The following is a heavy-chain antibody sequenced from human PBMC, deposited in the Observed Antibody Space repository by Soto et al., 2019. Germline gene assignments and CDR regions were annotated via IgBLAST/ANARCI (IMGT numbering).Heavy chain of an antibody. D-gene: IGHD3-9*01. CDR1: GFTFDDYA. J-gene: IGHJ5*02. CDR3: AKQMDYDILTGYSNWFDP. Sequence: GGSLRLSCAASGFTFDDYAMHWVRQAPGKGLEWVSGISWNSGSIGYADSVKGRFTISRDNAKNSLYLQMNSLRAEDTALYYCAKQMDYDILTGYSNWFDPWGQGTLVTVSS. CDR2: ISWNSGSI. V-gene: IGHV3-9*01.